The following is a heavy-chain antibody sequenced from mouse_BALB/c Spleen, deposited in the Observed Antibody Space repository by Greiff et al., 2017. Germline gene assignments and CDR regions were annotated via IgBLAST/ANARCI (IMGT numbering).Heavy chain of an antibody. J-gene: IGHJ4*01. D-gene: IGHD1-1*01. Sequence: VQLQQSAAELARPGASVKMSCKASGYTFTSYTMHWVKQRPGQGLEWIGYINPSSGYTEYNQKFKDKTTLTADKSSSTAYMQLSSLTSEDSAVYYCARFYPYAMDYWGQGTSVTVSS. CDR1: GYTFTSYT. CDR2: INPSSGYT. V-gene: IGHV1-4*02. CDR3: ARFYPYAMDY.